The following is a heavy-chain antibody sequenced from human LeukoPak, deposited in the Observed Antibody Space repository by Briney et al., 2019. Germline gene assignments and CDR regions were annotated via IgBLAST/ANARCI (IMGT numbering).Heavy chain of an antibody. J-gene: IGHJ3*02. CDR1: GYTFTSYY. CDR2: INPNSGGT. Sequence: ASVKVSCKASGYTFTSYYMHWVRQAPGQGLEWMGWINPNSGGTNYAQKFQGRVTMTRDTSISTAYMELSRLRSDDTAVYYCARRARITMVRGVILDAFDIWGQGTMVTVSS. V-gene: IGHV1-2*02. D-gene: IGHD3-10*01. CDR3: ARRARITMVRGVILDAFDI.